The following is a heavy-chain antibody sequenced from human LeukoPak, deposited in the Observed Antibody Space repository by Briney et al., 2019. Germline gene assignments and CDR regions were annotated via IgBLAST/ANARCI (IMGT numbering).Heavy chain of an antibody. CDR2: ITSGGSTI. CDR1: GFTFNSYS. D-gene: IGHD1-26*01. Sequence: GGSLRLSCAASGFTFNSYSINWVRQAPGKGLEWVSYITSGGSTINYAGSVKGRFTISRDNAKNSLYLQMNSLRDEDTAVYYCARSSGGKFDYWGQGTLVTVSS. V-gene: IGHV3-48*02. CDR3: ARSSGGKFDY. J-gene: IGHJ4*02.